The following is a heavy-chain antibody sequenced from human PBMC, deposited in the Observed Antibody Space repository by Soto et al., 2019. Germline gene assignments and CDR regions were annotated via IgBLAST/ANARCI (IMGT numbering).Heavy chain of an antibody. J-gene: IGHJ4*02. V-gene: IGHV3-9*01. CDR2: ITWNSGSI. Sequence: GGSLRLSCAASGFTFDDYAMHWVRQAPGKGLEWVSFITWNSGSIGYADSVKGRFTISRDNAKNSLYLQVNSLRAEDTALYYCAKSNSGTYGGLDYWGQGTLVTVS. CDR3: AKSNSGTYGGLDY. CDR1: GFTFDDYA. D-gene: IGHD1-26*01.